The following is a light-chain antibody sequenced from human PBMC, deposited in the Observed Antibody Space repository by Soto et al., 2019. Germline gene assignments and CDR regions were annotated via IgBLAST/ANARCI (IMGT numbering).Light chain of an antibody. J-gene: IGLJ3*02. V-gene: IGLV1-44*01. CDR1: SSNIGRNT. CDR3: AAWDDSLNAWV. CDR2: TNN. Sequence: QSLLTQSPSASATPGQRVTISCSGSSSNIGRNTVNWFQQLPGTAPKLLIYTNNQRPSGVPDRFSGSKSGTSASLAISGLQSDDEADYYCAAWDDSLNAWVFGGGTKVTVL.